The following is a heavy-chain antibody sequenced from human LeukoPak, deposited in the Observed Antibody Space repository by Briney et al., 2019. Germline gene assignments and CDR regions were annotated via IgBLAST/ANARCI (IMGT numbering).Heavy chain of an antibody. Sequence: SVKVSCKASGDTFSSFAISWVRQAPGQGLEWMGGIIPIFGTANYAQKFQGRVTITADESTSTAYMELSSLRSEDTAVYYCARDFWGGYYQVGHYYGMDVWGQGTTVTVSS. J-gene: IGHJ6*02. V-gene: IGHV1-69*13. CDR3: ARDFWGGYYQVGHYYGMDV. CDR1: GDTFSSFA. CDR2: IIPIFGTA. D-gene: IGHD3-3*01.